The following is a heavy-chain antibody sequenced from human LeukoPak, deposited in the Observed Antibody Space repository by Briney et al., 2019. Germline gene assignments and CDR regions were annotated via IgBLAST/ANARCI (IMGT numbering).Heavy chain of an antibody. V-gene: IGHV4-4*07. D-gene: IGHD3-16*01. J-gene: IGHJ6*03. CDR2: IYTSGST. Sequence: SETLSLTCTVSGCSISSYYWSWIRQPAGKGLEWIGRIYTSGSTNYNPSLKSRVTMSVDTSKNQFSLKLSSVTAADTAVYYCARASLMKPPYYYYYMDVWGKGTTVTVSS. CDR1: GCSISSYY. CDR3: ARASLMKPPYYYYYMDV.